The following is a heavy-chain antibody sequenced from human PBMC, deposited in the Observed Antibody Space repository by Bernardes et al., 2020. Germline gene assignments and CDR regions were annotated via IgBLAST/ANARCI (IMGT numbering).Heavy chain of an antibody. V-gene: IGHV3-66*01. Sequence: SLRPSSPVSAFTITNKYMSCVRQAPGKGLEWISIIYSGGDSIYYADSVKGRFTISRDNSKNAAYLQMNRLRPEDTAVYYGASNFPFDPWGQGTLVTVSS. CDR1: AFTITNKY. J-gene: IGHJ5*02. CDR3: ASNFPFDP. CDR2: IYSGGDSI.